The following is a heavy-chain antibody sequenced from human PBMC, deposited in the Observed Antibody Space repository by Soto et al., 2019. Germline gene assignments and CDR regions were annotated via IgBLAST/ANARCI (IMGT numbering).Heavy chain of an antibody. Sequence: GASLKISCKGSGYIFTSYWISSVRQIPGKGLEWMGRIDPSDSYTNYSPSFQGHVTISADKSISTAYLQWSSLKASDTAMYYCARDSSGWYGGVYYYYGMDVWGQGTTVTVS. J-gene: IGHJ6*02. CDR3: ARDSSGWYGGVYYYYGMDV. CDR2: IDPSDSYT. CDR1: GYIFTSYW. V-gene: IGHV5-10-1*01. D-gene: IGHD6-19*01.